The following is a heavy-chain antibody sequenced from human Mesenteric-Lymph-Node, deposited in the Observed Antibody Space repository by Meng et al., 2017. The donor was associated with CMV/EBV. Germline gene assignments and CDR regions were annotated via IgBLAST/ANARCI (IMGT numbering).Heavy chain of an antibody. Sequence: GSLKISCAASGFTFSSYWMSWVRQAPGKGLEWVANIKQDGSEKYYVDSVKGRFTISRDNAKNSLYLQMNSLRAEDTAVYYCARGSWSGYDEHFDYWGQGTLVTVSS. V-gene: IGHV3-7*04. CDR3: ARGSWSGYDEHFDY. D-gene: IGHD5-12*01. CDR2: IKQDGSEK. J-gene: IGHJ4*02. CDR1: GFTFSSYW.